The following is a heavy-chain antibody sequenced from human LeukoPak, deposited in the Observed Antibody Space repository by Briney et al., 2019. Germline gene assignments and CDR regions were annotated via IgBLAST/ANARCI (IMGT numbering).Heavy chain of an antibody. CDR1: GFTFSSYE. Sequence: GGSLRLSCAASGFTFSSYEMNWVRQAPGKGLEWVSYISSSGSTIYYADSVKGRFTISRDNAKNSLYLQMNSLRAEDTAVYYCARDRGVLKRQAGRNYYFDYWGQGTLVTVSS. V-gene: IGHV3-48*03. CDR2: ISSSGSTI. D-gene: IGHD6-19*01. J-gene: IGHJ4*02. CDR3: ARDRGVLKRQAGRNYYFDY.